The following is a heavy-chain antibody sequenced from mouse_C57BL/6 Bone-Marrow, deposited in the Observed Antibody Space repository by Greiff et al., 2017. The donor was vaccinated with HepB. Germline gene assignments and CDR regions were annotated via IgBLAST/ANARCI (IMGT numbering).Heavy chain of an antibody. V-gene: IGHV3-6*01. CDR2: ISYDGSN. D-gene: IGHD1-1*01. Sequence: EVKLMESGPGLVKPSQSLSLTCSVTGYSITSGYYCTWIRQFPGNKLEWMGYISYDGSNNYNPSLKNRISITRDTSKNQFFLKLNSVTTEDTATYYCAAKSLITTVPFAYWGQGTLVTVSA. J-gene: IGHJ3*01. CDR3: AAKSLITTVPFAY. CDR1: GYSITSGYY.